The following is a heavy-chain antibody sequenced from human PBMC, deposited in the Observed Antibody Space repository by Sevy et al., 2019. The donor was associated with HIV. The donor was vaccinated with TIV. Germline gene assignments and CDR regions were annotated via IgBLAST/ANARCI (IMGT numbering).Heavy chain of an antibody. J-gene: IGHJ4*02. V-gene: IGHV3-21*01. CDR1: GFTFSYYN. CDR3: ASPLHYYDSPSAY. D-gene: IGHD3-22*01. Sequence: GESLKIPCAASGFTFSYYNMNWVRQAPGKGLEWVSSISSGSSYVYHADSVKGRFTISRDNAKNSLYLQMNSLRTEDTAVYYCASPLHYYDSPSAYWGQGTQVTVSS. CDR2: ISSGSSYV.